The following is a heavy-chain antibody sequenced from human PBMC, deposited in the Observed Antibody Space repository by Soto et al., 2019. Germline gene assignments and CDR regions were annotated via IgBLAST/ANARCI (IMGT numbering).Heavy chain of an antibody. CDR3: ARALVAARIGRYYRMDG. CDR2: ISSGSSYT. D-gene: IGHD2-15*01. Sequence: EGSLRLSCAASGFTFSDYYMSWIRQAPGKGLEWISYISSGSSYTNYADSVKGRFTISSDNAKNSLYLQMNSLRAEDTAVYYCARALVAARIGRYYRMDGWRQGTTVTVSS. V-gene: IGHV3-11*06. J-gene: IGHJ6*02. CDR1: GFTFSDYY.